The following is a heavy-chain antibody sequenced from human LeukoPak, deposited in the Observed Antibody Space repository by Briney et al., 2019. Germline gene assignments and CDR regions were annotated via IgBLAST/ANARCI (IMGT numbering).Heavy chain of an antibody. CDR2: ICGSGGST. Sequence: PGGSLRLSCAASGFTFSSYAMSWVRHAPGKGLEWVSAICGSGGSTYYADSVEGRVTISIDNSKNTLYLQMNSLRAEDTAVYYCAKVRWCHGGSPPDAFDIWGQGTMVTVSS. D-gene: IGHD1-26*01. J-gene: IGHJ3*02. V-gene: IGHV3-23*01. CDR1: GFTFSSYA. CDR3: AKVRWCHGGSPPDAFDI.